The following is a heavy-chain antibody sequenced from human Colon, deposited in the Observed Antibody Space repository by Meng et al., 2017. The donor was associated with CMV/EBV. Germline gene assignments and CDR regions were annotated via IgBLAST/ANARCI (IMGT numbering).Heavy chain of an antibody. CDR3: ARAQGGFSSPSRAGWYFDL. CDR1: GFTFSSFC. CDR2: IKQDGSEK. D-gene: IGHD2-2*01. Sequence: ESLKISCAASGFTFSSFCMNWVRQAPGKGLEWVANIKQDGSEKYYVDSVKGRFTISRDNAKNSLYLQMNSLRAEDTAVYYCARAQGGFSSPSRAGWYFDLWGRGTLVTVSS. J-gene: IGHJ2*01. V-gene: IGHV3-7*04.